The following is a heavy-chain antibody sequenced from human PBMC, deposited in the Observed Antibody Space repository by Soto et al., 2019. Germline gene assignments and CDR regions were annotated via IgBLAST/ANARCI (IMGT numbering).Heavy chain of an antibody. CDR2: INAGNGNT. CDR3: ARGRQWLGVDY. Sequence: GASVKVSCKASGYTFNRDAIQWVRQAPGQRLEWMGWINAGNGNTKYSQKFQGRVTITRDTSATTAYMELSSLRSEDTAVYYCARGRQWLGVDYWGQGTQVTVPQ. J-gene: IGHJ4*02. V-gene: IGHV1-3*01. D-gene: IGHD6-19*01. CDR1: GYTFNRDA.